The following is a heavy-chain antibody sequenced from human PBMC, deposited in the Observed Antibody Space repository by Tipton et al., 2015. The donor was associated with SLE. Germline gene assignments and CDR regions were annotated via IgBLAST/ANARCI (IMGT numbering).Heavy chain of an antibody. CDR1: GVSISDHY. D-gene: IGHD4-11*01. CDR2: VFYSGSSDFYRA. J-gene: IGHJ5*02. Sequence: GLVKPSETLSLTCTVSGVSISDHYWSWIRQPPGKGLECLGYVFYSGSSDFYRAHYSPSLMSRVIISVDSSKNQFSLRLTSVTAADTALYYCAREGTTVPNWFDPWGQGTLVTVSS. V-gene: IGHV4-59*11. CDR3: AREGTTVPNWFDP.